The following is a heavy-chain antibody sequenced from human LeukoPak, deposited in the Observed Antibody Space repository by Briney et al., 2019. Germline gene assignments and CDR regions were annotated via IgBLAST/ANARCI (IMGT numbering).Heavy chain of an antibody. CDR2: IYYSGST. Sequence: PSETLSLTCAVYGGSFSGYYWSWIRQPPGKGLEWIGSIYYSGSTYYNPSLKSRVTISVDTSKNQFSLKLSSVTAADTAVYYCARKQWLVPVVDYWGQGTLVTVSS. CDR3: ARKQWLVPVVDY. CDR1: GGSFSGYY. J-gene: IGHJ4*02. D-gene: IGHD6-19*01. V-gene: IGHV4-34*01.